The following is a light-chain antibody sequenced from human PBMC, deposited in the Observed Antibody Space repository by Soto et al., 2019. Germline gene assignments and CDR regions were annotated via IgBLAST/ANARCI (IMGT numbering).Light chain of an antibody. Sequence: QSALTQPASVSGSPGQSIAISCTGASIDVGGYNYVSWYQQHPGKAPKLMIYDVASRPSGVSDRFSGSKSGNTASLTISGLQAEDEADYHRSSKTSSSPLSVFGTGTKVTVL. CDR3: SSKTSSSPLSV. V-gene: IGLV2-14*03. J-gene: IGLJ1*01. CDR1: SIDVGGYNY. CDR2: DVA.